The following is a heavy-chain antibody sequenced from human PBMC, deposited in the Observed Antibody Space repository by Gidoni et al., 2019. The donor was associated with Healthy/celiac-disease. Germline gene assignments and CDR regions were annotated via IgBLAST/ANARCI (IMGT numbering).Heavy chain of an antibody. V-gene: IGHV3-9*01. J-gene: IGHJ6*02. D-gene: IGHD2-2*01. CDR1: GFTFDDYA. Sequence: EVQLVESGGGLVQPGRSLRLSCAASGFTFDDYAMHWVRQAPGEGLEWVSGISWNSGSIGYADSVKGRFTISRDNAKNSLYLQMNSLRAEDTALYYCAKDKGTRGYYYGMDVWGQGTTVTVSS. CDR2: ISWNSGSI. CDR3: AKDKGTRGYYYGMDV.